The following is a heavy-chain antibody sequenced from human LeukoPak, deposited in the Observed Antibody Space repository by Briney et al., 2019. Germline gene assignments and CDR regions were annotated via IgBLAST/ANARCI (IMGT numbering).Heavy chain of an antibody. CDR3: AKDPMAIAVAGTDY. CDR1: GFTFRSYA. CDR2: ISGSGGST. V-gene: IGHV3-23*01. Sequence: GGSLRLSCAASGFTFRSYAMSWVRQAPGKGLEWVSAISGSGGSTYYADSVKGRFTISRDNSKNTLYLQMNSLRAEDTAVYYCAKDPMAIAVAGTDYWGQGTLVTVSS. D-gene: IGHD6-19*01. J-gene: IGHJ4*02.